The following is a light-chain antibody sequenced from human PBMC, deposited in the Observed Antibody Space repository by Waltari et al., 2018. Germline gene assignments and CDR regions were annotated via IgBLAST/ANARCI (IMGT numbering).Light chain of an antibody. J-gene: IGKJ2*01. Sequence: DIVMTQSPDSLAVSLGERATINCKSSQSVLYSSNNKNYLAWYQQKPGQPPKLLIYWAPTRESGVPDRFTGSGSGTDFTLTISNLQAEDVAVYYCQQYYSTPYTFGLGTKLEIK. CDR2: WAP. CDR1: QSVLYSSNNKNY. CDR3: QQYYSTPYT. V-gene: IGKV4-1*01.